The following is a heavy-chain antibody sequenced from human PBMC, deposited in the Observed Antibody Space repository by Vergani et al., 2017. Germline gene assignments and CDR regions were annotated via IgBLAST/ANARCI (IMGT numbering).Heavy chain of an antibody. V-gene: IGHV3-49*04. J-gene: IGHJ4*02. Sequence: EVQLVESGGGLVQPGRSLRLSCTASGFTFGDCAMSWVRQAPGKGLEWVGFIRSKAYGGTTEYAASVKGRFSISRDDSKSIAYLQMNSLKTEDTAVYYCTRDPHDSSGYYYLYFDYWGQGTLVTVSS. CDR2: IRSKAYGGTT. D-gene: IGHD3-22*01. CDR3: TRDPHDSSGYYYLYFDY. CDR1: GFTFGDCA.